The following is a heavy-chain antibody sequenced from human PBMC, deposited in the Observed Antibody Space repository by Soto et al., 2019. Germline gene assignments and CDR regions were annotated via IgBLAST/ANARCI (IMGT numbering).Heavy chain of an antibody. J-gene: IGHJ6*03. CDR1: GFTFSSYD. CDR2: IGTVGDT. CDR3: ARGSYYYYGLGTLGRPMDV. Sequence: GGSLRLSCAASGFTFSSYDMHWVRQATGKGLEWVSAIGTVGDTYYPGSVRGRFTISRENAKNSLYLQMNSLRDGDTAVYYCARGSYYYYGLGTLGRPMDVWGKGTTVTVSS. V-gene: IGHV3-13*01. D-gene: IGHD3-10*01.